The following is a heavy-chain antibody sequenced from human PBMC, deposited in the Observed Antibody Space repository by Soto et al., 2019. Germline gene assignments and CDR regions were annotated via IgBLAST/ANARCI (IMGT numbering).Heavy chain of an antibody. CDR2: INHSGST. Sequence: QVQLQQWGAGLLKPSETLSLTCAVYGGSFSGYYWSWIRQPPGKGLEWIGEINHSGSTNYNPSLKSRVTISVDTSKNQFSLKLSSVTAADTAVYYCARGLKLHYYGSYPTHFDYWGQGTLVTVSS. D-gene: IGHD3-10*01. J-gene: IGHJ4*02. CDR1: GGSFSGYY. CDR3: ARGLKLHYYGSYPTHFDY. V-gene: IGHV4-34*01.